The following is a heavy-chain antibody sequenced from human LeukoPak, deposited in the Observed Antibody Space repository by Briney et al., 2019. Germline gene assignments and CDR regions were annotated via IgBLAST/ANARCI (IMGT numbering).Heavy chain of an antibody. CDR3: ARYYGSGRDADY. V-gene: IGHV4-59*05. D-gene: IGHD3-10*01. Sequence: GSLRLSCAASRFTFSSYEMNWVRQAPGKGLEWIGTMYYSGSTHYNPSLKSRVTISVDTSKNKFSLKINSVTAADTAVYFCARYYGSGRDADYWGQGTLVTVSS. CDR1: RFTFSSYE. J-gene: IGHJ4*02. CDR2: MYYSGST.